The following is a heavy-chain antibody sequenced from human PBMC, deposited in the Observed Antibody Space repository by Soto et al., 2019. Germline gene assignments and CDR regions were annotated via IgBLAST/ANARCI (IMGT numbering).Heavy chain of an antibody. CDR3: ARHDCISTXCYYYYYYXMDV. D-gene: IGHD2-2*01. CDR2: IIPIFDTA. CDR1: GGTFSSYS. V-gene: IGHV1-69*13. Sequence: SVKVSCKTSGGTFSSYSISWVRQAPGQGLEWMGGIIPIFDTANYAQKFQGRVTITADESTSTAYMELSSLRSEDTAVYYCARHDCISTXCYYYYYYXMDVWG. J-gene: IGHJ6*02.